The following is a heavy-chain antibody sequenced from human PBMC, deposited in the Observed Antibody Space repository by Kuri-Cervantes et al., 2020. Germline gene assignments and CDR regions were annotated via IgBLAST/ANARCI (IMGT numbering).Heavy chain of an antibody. D-gene: IGHD6-13*01. J-gene: IGHJ4*02. CDR2: INHSGST. CDR1: GGSFSGYY. CDR3: ARVETISSSWPMGYYFDY. V-gene: IGHV4-34*01. Sequence: SETLSLTCAVYGGSFSGYYWSWIRQPPGKGLEWIGEINHSGSTNYNPSLKSRVTISVDTSKNQFSLELSSVTAADTAVYYCARVETISSSWPMGYYFDYWGQGTLVTVSS.